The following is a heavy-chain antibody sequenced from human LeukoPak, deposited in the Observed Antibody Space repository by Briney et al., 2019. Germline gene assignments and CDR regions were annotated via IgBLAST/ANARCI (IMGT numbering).Heavy chain of an antibody. J-gene: IGHJ4*02. CDR2: IHQHGNEK. D-gene: IGHD2-8*01. V-gene: IGHV3-7*01. CDR3: ATLNGPLFEY. Sequence: PGGSLRLSCAASGFTLSNYWMSWVRQAPGKGLEWVASIHQHGNEKYFVDSVRGRFTISRDNAKNSLYLQMSSPRAEDTAVYYCATLNGPLFEYWGQGTLVTVSS. CDR1: GFTLSNYW.